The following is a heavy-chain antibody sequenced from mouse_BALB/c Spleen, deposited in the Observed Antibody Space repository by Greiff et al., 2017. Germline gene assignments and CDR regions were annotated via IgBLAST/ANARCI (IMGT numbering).Heavy chain of an antibody. CDR2: IYPGSGST. CDR3: ARRYYFDY. V-gene: IGHV1-55*01. CDR1: GYNFTSYW. Sequence: VQLQQPGAELVKPGTSVKLSCEASGYNFTSYWINWVKLRPGQGLEWIGDIYPGSGSTNYNEKFKSKATLTVDTSSSTAYMQLSSLASEDSALYYCARRYYFDYWGQGTTLTVSS. J-gene: IGHJ2*01.